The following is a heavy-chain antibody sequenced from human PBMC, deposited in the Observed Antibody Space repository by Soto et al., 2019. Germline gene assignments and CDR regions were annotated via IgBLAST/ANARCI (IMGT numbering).Heavy chain of an antibody. Sequence: QVQLVQSGAEVKKPGSSVKVSCKASGGTSSTSTFSWVRQAPGQGLEWMGRIIPILDKADYTQKFEDRVAITAEQSTSTAYMELSNLRSEDTAVYFCARDSPIGSTFSGYDAIDHWGQGTLVTVSS. J-gene: IGHJ4*02. D-gene: IGHD5-12*01. CDR1: GGTSSTST. CDR2: IIPILDKA. CDR3: ARDSPIGSTFSGYDAIDH. V-gene: IGHV1-69*08.